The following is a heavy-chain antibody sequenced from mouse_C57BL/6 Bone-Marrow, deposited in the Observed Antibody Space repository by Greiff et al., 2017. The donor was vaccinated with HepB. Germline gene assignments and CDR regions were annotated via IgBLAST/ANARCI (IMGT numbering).Heavy chain of an antibody. V-gene: IGHV8-8*01. J-gene: IGHJ2*01. CDR3: ARIEDGYPFFY. D-gene: IGHD2-3*01. Sequence: QVTLKVSGPGILQPSQTLSLTCSFSGFSLSTYGMGVGRIRQPAGKGLEWLAHIWWDDDKYYNPALKSRLTISKDTSKNRVFLKLSNVDTADTATYYCARIEDGYPFFYWGQGTTLTVSS. CDR2: IWWDDDK. CDR1: GFSLSTYGMG.